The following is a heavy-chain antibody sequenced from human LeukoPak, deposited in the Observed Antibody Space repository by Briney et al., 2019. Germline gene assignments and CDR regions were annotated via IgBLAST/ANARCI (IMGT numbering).Heavy chain of an antibody. CDR1: GFTFSDYY. Sequence: GGSLRLSCAASGFTFSDYYMSWIRQAPGKGLEWVSYISSGTTIDYADSVKGRFTISRDNSKNTLYLQMNSLRAEDTAVYYCAKDLEYQNFDYWGQGTLVTVSS. D-gene: IGHD2-2*01. V-gene: IGHV3-11*01. CDR3: AKDLEYQNFDY. CDR2: ISSGTTI. J-gene: IGHJ4*02.